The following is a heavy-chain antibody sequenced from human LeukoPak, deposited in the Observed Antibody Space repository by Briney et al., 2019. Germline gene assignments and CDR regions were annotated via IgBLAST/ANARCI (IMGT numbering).Heavy chain of an antibody. CDR2: ISSNGGST. J-gene: IGHJ4*02. V-gene: IGHV3-64D*06. Sequence: GGSLRLSCAASGFTLSSNYMNWVRQAPGKGLEYVSAISSNGGSTYYADSVKGRFTISRDNSKNTLYLQMSSLRAEDTAVYYCVKEDYYYDSSGYYIYYWGQGTLVTVSS. CDR3: VKEDYYYDSSGYYIYY. D-gene: IGHD3-22*01. CDR1: GFTLSSNY.